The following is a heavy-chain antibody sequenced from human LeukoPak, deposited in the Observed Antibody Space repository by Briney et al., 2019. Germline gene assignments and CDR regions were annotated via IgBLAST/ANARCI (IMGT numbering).Heavy chain of an antibody. J-gene: IGHJ5*02. V-gene: IGHV1-8*03. CDR1: GYTFTSYD. CDR2: MNPNSGNT. D-gene: IGHD3-22*01. Sequence: ASVKVSCKASGYTFTSYDINWVRQATGQGLEWMGWMNPNSGNTGYAQKFQGRVTITRNTSISTAYMELSSLRSEDTVVYYCARRGDSSGYYHIENWFDPWGQGTLVTVSS. CDR3: ARRGDSSGYYHIENWFDP.